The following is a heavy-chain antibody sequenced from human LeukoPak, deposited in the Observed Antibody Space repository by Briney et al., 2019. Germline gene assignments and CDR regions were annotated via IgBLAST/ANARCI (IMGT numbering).Heavy chain of an antibody. CDR1: GFTFSSYA. J-gene: IGHJ5*02. CDR2: ISYDGSNK. V-gene: IGHV3-30*04. CDR3: ARDMRVAGIGNWFDP. Sequence: GRSLGLSCAASGFTFSSYAMHWVRQAPGKGLEWVAVISYDGSNKYYADSVKGRFTISRDNSKNTLYLQMNSLRAEDTAVYYCARDMRVAGIGNWFDPWGQGTLVTVSS. D-gene: IGHD6-19*01.